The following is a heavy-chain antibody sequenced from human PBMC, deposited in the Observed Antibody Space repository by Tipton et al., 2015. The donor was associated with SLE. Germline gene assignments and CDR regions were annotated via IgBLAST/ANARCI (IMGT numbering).Heavy chain of an antibody. D-gene: IGHD5-24*01. J-gene: IGHJ4*02. Sequence: SLRLSCAASGFTFSSYSMNWVRQAPGKGLEWVSYISSSSTIYYADSVKGRFTISRDNAKNSLYLQMNSLRAEDTAVYYCAILEGPDYWGQGTLVTVSS. V-gene: IGHV3-48*01. CDR2: ISSSSTI. CDR1: GFTFSSYS. CDR3: AILEGPDY.